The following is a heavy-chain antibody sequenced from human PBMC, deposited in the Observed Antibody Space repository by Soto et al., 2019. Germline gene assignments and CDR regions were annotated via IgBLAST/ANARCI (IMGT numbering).Heavy chain of an antibody. Sequence: QVQLQQWGAGLLKPSETLSLTCAVYGGSFSGYYWSWIRRPPGKGLEWIGEINHSGSTNYNPSLKSRVTISVDTSKNQFSLKVNSVTAADTAVYYCARGIAKIVVVERDAPYKYYLDSWGQGTLVTVSS. J-gene: IGHJ4*02. D-gene: IGHD3-22*01. CDR1: GGSFSGYY. V-gene: IGHV4-34*02. CDR2: INHSGST. CDR3: ARGIAKIVVVERDAPYKYYLDS.